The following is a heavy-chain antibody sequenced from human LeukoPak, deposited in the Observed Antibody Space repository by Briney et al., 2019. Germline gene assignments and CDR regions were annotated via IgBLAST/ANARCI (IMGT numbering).Heavy chain of an antibody. D-gene: IGHD5-18*01. CDR2: ISSSTRTI. J-gene: IGHJ2*01. V-gene: IGHV3-11*01. CDR3: AREGTGHSYAYGYLDL. Sequence: GGSLRLSCAASGFTFSDYYMTWVRQAPGEGLEWLSYISSSTRTIYYADSVKGRFTISRDNTKESLSLQMNSLTAEDTAVYYCAREGTGHSYAYGYLDLWGRGTLVTVSS. CDR1: GFTFSDYY.